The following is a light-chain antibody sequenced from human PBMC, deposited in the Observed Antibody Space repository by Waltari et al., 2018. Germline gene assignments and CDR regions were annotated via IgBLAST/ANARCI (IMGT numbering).Light chain of an antibody. Sequence: IHLSQSPSSLSASVVARVTTTCRASQGISSYLAWYQQNPGKPPKLLIYAASTLQSGVPSRFSGSGSGTDFTLTISSLQPEDFATYYCQQLNSYPVTFGPGTKVDIK. J-gene: IGKJ3*01. CDR3: QQLNSYPVT. CDR2: AAS. V-gene: IGKV1-9*01. CDR1: QGISSY.